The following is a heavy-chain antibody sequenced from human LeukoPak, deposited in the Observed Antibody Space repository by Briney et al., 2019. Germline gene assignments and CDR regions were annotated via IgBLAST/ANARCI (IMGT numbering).Heavy chain of an antibody. J-gene: IGHJ4*02. CDR2: IHYSGST. CDR1: GYSISSGYY. Sequence: SETLSLTCTVSGYSISSGYYWSWIRQPPGKGLEWIGYIHYSGSTNYNPSLKSRVTISADTSKNQFSLKLSSVTAADTAVYYCARDRGGYIGYALGYWGQGTLVTVSS. V-gene: IGHV4-61*01. CDR3: ARDRGGYIGYALGY. D-gene: IGHD5-12*01.